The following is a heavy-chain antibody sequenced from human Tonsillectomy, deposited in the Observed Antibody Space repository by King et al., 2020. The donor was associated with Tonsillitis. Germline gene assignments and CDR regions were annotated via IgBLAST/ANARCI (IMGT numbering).Heavy chain of an antibody. V-gene: IGHV4-34*01. CDR2: INHSGST. Sequence: VQLQQWGAGLLRPSETLSLTCAVSGGSFNYWSWIRQPPGRGLEWIGEINHSGSTNYNPSLKSRVTISVDTSKNQFSLKMSSETAADTSMYYCATGWYRPDYWGQGPLVSVAS. CDR1: GGSFNY. CDR3: ATGWYRPDY. D-gene: IGHD6-19*01. J-gene: IGHJ4*02.